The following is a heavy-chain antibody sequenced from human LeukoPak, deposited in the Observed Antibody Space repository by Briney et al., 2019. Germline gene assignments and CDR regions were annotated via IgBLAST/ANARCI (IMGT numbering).Heavy chain of an antibody. D-gene: IGHD2-2*01. V-gene: IGHV3-30*02. CDR3: AKDEVVPGYYYMDV. CDR2: IRYDGGNT. Sequence: GGSLRLSCAASGFIFSNYAMQWVRQAPGMGLEWVAFIRYDGGNTYYADAEKGRFTISRDNSKNTMYLQMNSLNAEDTAVYYCAKDEVVPGYYYMDVWGKGTTVTISS. CDR1: GFIFSNYA. J-gene: IGHJ6*03.